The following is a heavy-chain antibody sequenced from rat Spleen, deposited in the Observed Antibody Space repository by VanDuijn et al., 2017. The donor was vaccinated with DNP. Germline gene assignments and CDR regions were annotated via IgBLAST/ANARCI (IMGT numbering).Heavy chain of an antibody. CDR3: AREAYGVDA. V-gene: IGHV4-2*01. CDR1: GLNFSDYW. Sequence: EVKLVESGGGLVQPGRSVKLSCAASGLNFSDYWMGWVRQAPGKGLEWMGEIKQDSSVVNHNPSLRDRFTISRDNAQNTLYLQMSKLGSEDTAIYYCAREAYGVDAWGQGTSVTVSS. J-gene: IGHJ4*01. CDR2: IKQDSSVV.